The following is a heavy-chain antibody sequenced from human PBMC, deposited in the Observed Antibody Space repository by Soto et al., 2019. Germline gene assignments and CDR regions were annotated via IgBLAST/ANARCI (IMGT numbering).Heavy chain of an antibody. CDR2: ISSSGSTI. D-gene: IGHD5-18*01. V-gene: IGHV3-48*03. J-gene: IGHJ4*02. Sequence: GGSLRLSCAASGFTFSSYEMNWVRQAPGKGLEWVSYISSSGSTIYYADSVKGRFTISRDNAKNSLYPQMNSLRAEDTAVYYCARVVRIQLWLELKEYFDYWGQGTLVTVSS. CDR3: ARVVRIQLWLELKEYFDY. CDR1: GFTFSSYE.